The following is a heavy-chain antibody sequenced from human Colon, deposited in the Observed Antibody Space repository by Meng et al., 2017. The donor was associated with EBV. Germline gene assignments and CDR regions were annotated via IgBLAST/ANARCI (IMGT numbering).Heavy chain of an antibody. CDR3: ARVSGRSFDP. D-gene: IGHD3-10*01. CDR1: GDSVATGRYY. CDR2: IYYIGGT. Sequence: QVNLQESDPGLVKPSETLSLTCTVSGDSVATGRYYWSWIRQPPGKGLEWIAYIYYIGGTNYNPSLKSRLTISLDTSKNQFSLSLRSVTAADTAVYYCARVSGRSFDPWGQGTLVTVSS. J-gene: IGHJ5*02. V-gene: IGHV4-61*01.